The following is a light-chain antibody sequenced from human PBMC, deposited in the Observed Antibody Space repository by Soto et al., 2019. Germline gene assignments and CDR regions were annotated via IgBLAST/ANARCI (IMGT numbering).Light chain of an antibody. Sequence: EIVLTQSPATLSLSPGERATLSCRASQSVNNYLAWYQQKPGQAPRLLIYDTSDRASGIPARFSGSGSGTDFTLTISSLEPEDFAVFYCQQRSVRPWTFGQGTKVEIK. CDR2: DTS. J-gene: IGKJ1*01. CDR3: QQRSVRPWT. V-gene: IGKV3-11*01. CDR1: QSVNNY.